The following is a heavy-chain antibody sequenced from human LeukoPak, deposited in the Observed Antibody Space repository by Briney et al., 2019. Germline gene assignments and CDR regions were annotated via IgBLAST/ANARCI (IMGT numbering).Heavy chain of an antibody. CDR2: ISAYNGNT. V-gene: IGHV1-18*01. Sequence: ASVKVSCKASGYIFTNYGINWVRQAPGQGFEWMGWISAYNGNTKYTQKLQDRVTMTTDTSTSTAYMELKTLRSDDTAVYFCARAGYSRFVDDLDYWGQGTLVTVSS. CDR3: ARAGYSRFVDDLDY. D-gene: IGHD1-26*01. CDR1: GYIFTNYG. J-gene: IGHJ4*02.